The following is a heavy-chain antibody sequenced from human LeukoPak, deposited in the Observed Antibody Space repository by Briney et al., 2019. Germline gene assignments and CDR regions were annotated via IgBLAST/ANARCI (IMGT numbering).Heavy chain of an antibody. V-gene: IGHV3-21*01. CDR2: ISSSSSYI. CDR1: GFTFSSYS. J-gene: IGHJ6*03. D-gene: IGHD3-3*01. CDR3: ARDEFQNYDFWSGYSGYYHMDV. Sequence: GGSLRLSCAASGFTFSSYSMNWVRQAPGKGLEWFSSISSSSSYIYYADSVKGRVTISSDTPKNSLYLQMNSLRAEDTAVYYCARDEFQNYDFWSGYSGYYHMDVWGKGTTVTVSS.